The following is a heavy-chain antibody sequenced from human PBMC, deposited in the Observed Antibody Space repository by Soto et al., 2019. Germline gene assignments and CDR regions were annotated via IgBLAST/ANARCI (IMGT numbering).Heavy chain of an antibody. CDR1: GGTFSIYA. J-gene: IGHJ5*02. Sequence: SVKVSCKASGGTFSIYAISCVVQAPVQGLEWMGGIIPIFGTANYAQKFQGRVTITADESTSTAYMELSSLRSEDTAVYYCAREGPSVVPVRYNWFDPWGQGTLVTVSS. CDR2: IIPIFGTA. V-gene: IGHV1-69*13. CDR3: AREGPSVVPVRYNWFDP. D-gene: IGHD2-2*01.